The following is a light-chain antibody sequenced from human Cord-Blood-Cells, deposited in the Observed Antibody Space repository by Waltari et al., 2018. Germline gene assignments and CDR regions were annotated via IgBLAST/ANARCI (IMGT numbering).Light chain of an antibody. J-gene: IGKJ4*01. CDR2: DAS. CDR1: QDISNY. Sequence: DIQMTQSLSSLSASVGDRVTITCQASQDISNYLNWYQQKPGKAPKLLIYDASKLETGVPSRFSESGSGTDFTYTISSLQPEDIATYYCQQYDNLPLTFGGGTKVEIK. CDR3: QQYDNLPLT. V-gene: IGKV1-33*01.